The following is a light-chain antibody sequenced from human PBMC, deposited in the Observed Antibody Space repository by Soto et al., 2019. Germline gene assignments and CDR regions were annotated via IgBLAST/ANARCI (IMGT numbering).Light chain of an antibody. V-gene: IGLV2-14*01. CDR1: SSDVGGYNY. CDR2: EVS. J-gene: IGLJ1*01. CDR3: SSYTSSSLYV. Sequence: QSALTQPASVSGSPGQSITISCTGTSSDVGGYNYVSWYQQHPGKAPKLMIYEVSNRPSGVSHRFSGCKSGNTASLTISGLQAEGEADYYCSSYTSSSLYVFGTGTKFTVL.